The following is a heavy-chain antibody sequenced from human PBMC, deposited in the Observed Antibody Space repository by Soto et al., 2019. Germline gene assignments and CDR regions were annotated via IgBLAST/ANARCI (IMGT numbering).Heavy chain of an antibody. CDR1: GGSYSGYY. CDR3: ARGRIAVAEYYYYYMDV. CDR2: INHSGST. J-gene: IGHJ6*03. V-gene: IGHV4-34*01. Sequence: PSETLSLTCAGCGGSYSGYYWSWFRQPPGKGLEWIGEINHSGSTNYNPSLKSRVTISVDTSKNQFSLKLSSVTAADTAVYYCARGRIAVAEYYYYYMDVWGKGTTVTVSS. D-gene: IGHD6-19*01.